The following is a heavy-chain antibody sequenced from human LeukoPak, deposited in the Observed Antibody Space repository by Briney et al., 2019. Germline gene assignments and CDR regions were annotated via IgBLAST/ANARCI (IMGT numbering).Heavy chain of an antibody. CDR3: ARDQGGITRY. J-gene: IGHJ4*02. Sequence: GGSLRLSCAASGFNVSSNYMNWVRQAPGKGLEWVSVIYSGGSTYYADSVKGRFTISRDNFKNTLYLQMNTLRAEDTAVYYCARDQGGITRYWGQGTLVTVSS. CDR2: IYSGGST. CDR1: GFNVSSNY. V-gene: IGHV3-66*01. D-gene: IGHD3-10*01.